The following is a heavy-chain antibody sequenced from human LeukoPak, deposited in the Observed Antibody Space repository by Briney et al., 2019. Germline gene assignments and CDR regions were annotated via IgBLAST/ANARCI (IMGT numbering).Heavy chain of an antibody. CDR1: GFTFTSYS. Sequence: GGSLRLSCAASGFTFTSYSMSWVRQAPGKGLEWVSGTSDRGDYTYYADSVKGRFTISRDSSKNTLFLQMNNLRAEDTALYFCARKAQYNGHYPLDYWGQGTLVTVSS. CDR3: ARKAQYNGHYPLDY. CDR2: TSDRGDYT. D-gene: IGHD1-7*01. J-gene: IGHJ4*02. V-gene: IGHV3-23*01.